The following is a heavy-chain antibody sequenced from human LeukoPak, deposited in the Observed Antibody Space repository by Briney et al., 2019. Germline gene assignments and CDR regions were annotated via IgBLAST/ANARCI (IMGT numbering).Heavy chain of an antibody. J-gene: IGHJ5*02. CDR2: INSDGINT. D-gene: IGHD3-22*01. V-gene: IGHV3-74*01. CDR3: ARDLGQYYDTSDNWFDP. Sequence: GGSLRLSCAASGFTFSSYGMHWIRQAPGKGLVWVSRINSDGINTSYADSVKGRFTISRDNAKNTLNLQMNSLRAEDTAVYYCARDLGQYYDTSDNWFDPWGQGTLVTVSS. CDR1: GFTFSSYG.